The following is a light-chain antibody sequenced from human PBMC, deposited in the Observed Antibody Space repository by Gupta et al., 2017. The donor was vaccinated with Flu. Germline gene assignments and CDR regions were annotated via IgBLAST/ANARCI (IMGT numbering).Light chain of an antibody. V-gene: IGKV2-30*01. Sequence: DVVMTQSPLSLPVTLGQPASISCTSTQNLIYSDGNTYLHWFQQRQGQSPRRLIYQVSYRDSGVPDRFSGSGSGTDFTLKISRVEAEDVGIYFCMQGAHWPWAFGQGTKVEIK. CDR1: QNLIYSDGNTY. CDR3: MQGAHWPWA. CDR2: QVS. J-gene: IGKJ1*01.